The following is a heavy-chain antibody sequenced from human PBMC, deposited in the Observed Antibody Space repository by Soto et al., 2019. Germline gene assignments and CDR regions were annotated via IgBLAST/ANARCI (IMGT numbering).Heavy chain of an antibody. CDR1: GFTFSSYA. J-gene: IGHJ6*02. V-gene: IGHV3-23*01. CDR2: ISGSGGST. Sequence: PGGSLRLSCAASGFTFSSYAMSWVRQAPGKGLEWVSAISGSGGSTYYADSVKGRFTISRDNSKNTLYLQMNSLRAEDTAVYYCAKMSSSSVYYYYGMDVWGQGTTVTVSS. CDR3: AKMSSSSVYYYYGMDV. D-gene: IGHD6-6*01.